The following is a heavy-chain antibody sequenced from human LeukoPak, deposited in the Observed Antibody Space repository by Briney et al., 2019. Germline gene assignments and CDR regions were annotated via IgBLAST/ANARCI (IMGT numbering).Heavy chain of an antibody. J-gene: IGHJ4*02. V-gene: IGHV1-69*05. CDR3: ARVGSRYFDWLDY. CDR1: GGTFSSYA. D-gene: IGHD3-9*01. CDR2: IIPIFGTA. Sequence: SVKVSCKASGGTFSSYAISWVRQAPGQGLEWMGRIIPIFGTANYAQKFQGRVTITTDESTSTAYMELSSLRSEDTAVYYCARVGSRYFDWLDYWGQGTLVTVSS.